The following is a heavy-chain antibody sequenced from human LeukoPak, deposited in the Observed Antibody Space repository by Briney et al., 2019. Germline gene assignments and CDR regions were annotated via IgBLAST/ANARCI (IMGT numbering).Heavy chain of an antibody. D-gene: IGHD5-18*01. V-gene: IGHV4-34*01. J-gene: IGHJ6*03. Sequence: SETLSLTCTVSRGSISGYSWSWIRQPPGKGLEWIGEINHSGSTNYNPSLKSRVTISVDTSKNQFSLKLSSVTAADTAVYYCARTTEGGYTYNYFYYYYMDVWGKGTTVTISS. CDR2: INHSGST. CDR3: ARTTEGGYTYNYFYYYYMDV. CDR1: RGSISGYS.